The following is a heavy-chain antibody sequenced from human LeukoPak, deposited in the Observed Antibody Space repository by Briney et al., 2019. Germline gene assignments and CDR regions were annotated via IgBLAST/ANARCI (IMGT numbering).Heavy chain of an antibody. CDR1: GFTFSSYS. CDR3: ARDGVGAWFGDNDAFGI. Sequence: GGSLRLSCAASGFTFSSYSMNWVRQAPGKGLEWVSSVSSSSSYIYYADSVKGRFTISRDNAKNSLYPQMNSLRAEDTAVYYCARDGVGAWFGDNDAFGIWGQGTMVTVSS. D-gene: IGHD3-10*01. J-gene: IGHJ3*02. CDR2: VSSSSSYI. V-gene: IGHV3-21*01.